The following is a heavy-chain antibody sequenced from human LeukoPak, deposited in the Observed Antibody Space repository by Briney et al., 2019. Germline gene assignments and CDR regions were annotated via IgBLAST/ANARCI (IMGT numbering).Heavy chain of an antibody. Sequence: ASVKVSCKASGYTFTNYDINWVRQAPGQGLEWMGWMNPNSGNTGYAQKFQGRVTLTGNTSISTAYMELSSLRSEDTAVYYCAREWRRVAVAGPYNWFDPWGQGTLVTVSS. J-gene: IGHJ5*02. D-gene: IGHD6-19*01. CDR2: MNPNSGNT. CDR3: AREWRRVAVAGPYNWFDP. V-gene: IGHV1-8*02. CDR1: GYTFTNYD.